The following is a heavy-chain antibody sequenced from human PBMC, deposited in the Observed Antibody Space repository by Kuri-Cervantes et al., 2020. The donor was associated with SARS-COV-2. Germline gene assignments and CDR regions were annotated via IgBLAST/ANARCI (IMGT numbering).Heavy chain of an antibody. CDR1: GFTFSSYW. J-gene: IGHJ3*02. Sequence: LSLTCAASGFTFSSYWMHWVRQAPGKGLVWVSRINSDGSSTSYADSVKGRFTISRDNAKNTLYLQMNSLRAEDTAVYYCARAPAAIIDGLTADAFDIWGQGTMVTVSS. CDR3: ARAPAAIIDGLTADAFDI. V-gene: IGHV3-74*01. D-gene: IGHD2-2*02. CDR2: INSDGSST.